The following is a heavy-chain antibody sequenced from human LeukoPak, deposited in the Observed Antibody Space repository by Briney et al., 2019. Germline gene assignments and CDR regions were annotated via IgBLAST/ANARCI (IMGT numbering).Heavy chain of an antibody. CDR2: IYYSGST. D-gene: IGHD3-10*01. Sequence: TSETLSLTCTVSGGSISSSSYYWGWIRQPPGKELEWIGSIYYSGSTYYNPSLKSRVTISVDTSKNQFSLKLSSVTAADTAVYYCARVSTGIHGSAWFDPWGQGTLVTVSS. V-gene: IGHV4-39*01. CDR1: GGSISSSSYY. J-gene: IGHJ5*02. CDR3: ARVSTGIHGSAWFDP.